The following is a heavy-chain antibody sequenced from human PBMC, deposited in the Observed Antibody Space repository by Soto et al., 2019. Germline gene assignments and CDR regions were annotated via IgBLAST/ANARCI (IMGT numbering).Heavy chain of an antibody. CDR2: TYYRSKWYN. CDR1: GDSVSTNSAT. D-gene: IGHD3-10*01. Sequence: PSQTLSLTCAISGDSVSTNSATWDWIRQSPSRGLEWLGRTYYRSKWYNDYAVSVKGRISINPDTSNNQVSLQLNSVTAADTAVYYCARPGLENYGGNWFDPWGQGTLVTVSS. CDR3: ARPGLENYGGNWFDP. V-gene: IGHV6-1*01. J-gene: IGHJ5*02.